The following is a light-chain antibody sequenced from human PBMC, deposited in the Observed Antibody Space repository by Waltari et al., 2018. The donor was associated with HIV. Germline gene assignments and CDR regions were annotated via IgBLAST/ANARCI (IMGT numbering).Light chain of an antibody. V-gene: IGLV3-25*03. CDR3: ESADSSGTWV. Sequence: SYELTQPPSVSVSPGQTARIPCSGDALPKKYANWYQQKPGQAPVLVIYKDSERPSGSPERFSGSSVGATVTLTISGVQAEDEADYYCESADSSGTWVFGGGTKLTVL. CDR1: ALPKKY. J-gene: IGLJ3*02. CDR2: KDS.